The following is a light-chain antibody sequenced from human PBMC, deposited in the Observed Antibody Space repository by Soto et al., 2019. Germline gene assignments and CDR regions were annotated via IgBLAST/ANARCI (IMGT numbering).Light chain of an antibody. CDR2: QIS. V-gene: IGKV2-24*01. CDR3: MQSSQLRT. J-gene: IGKJ1*01. CDR1: ESLLHSGGNTY. Sequence: DIVLTQSPLSLPVTLGQPASLSCRSSESLLHSGGNTYLSWLHQRPGQPPRLLIYQISERLSGVPDRFSGSGAGTNFTLRIGRVEAEDVGIFFCMQSSQLRTFGQGTKVEIK.